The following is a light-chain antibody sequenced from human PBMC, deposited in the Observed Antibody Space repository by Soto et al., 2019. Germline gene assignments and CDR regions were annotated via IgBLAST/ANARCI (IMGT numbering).Light chain of an antibody. CDR3: QQYNNWPRT. V-gene: IGKV3-15*01. Sequence: EIVMTQSPATLSVSPGERATLSCWASQSVSSNLAWYQQKPGQVPRLLIYGASTRATGIPARFSGSGSGTDFTLIISSPQSEDFPVYYCQQYNNWPRTFGQGTKLEIK. CDR1: QSVSSN. J-gene: IGKJ2*01. CDR2: GAS.